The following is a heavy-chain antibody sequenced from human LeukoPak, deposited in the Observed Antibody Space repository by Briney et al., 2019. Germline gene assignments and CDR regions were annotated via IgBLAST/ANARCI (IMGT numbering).Heavy chain of an antibody. V-gene: IGHV3-30*02. CDR2: IRYDGNNK. CDR3: AKKGSGWSHEY. CDR1: GFTFRSYG. J-gene: IGHJ4*02. D-gene: IGHD6-19*01. Sequence: PGGSLRLSCAASGFTFRSYGMHWVRQAPGKGLEWVAFIRYDGNNKYYADSVKGRFTISRDNSKNTLYLQMNSLRAEDTGVYYCAKKGSGWSHEYWGQGTLVTVSS.